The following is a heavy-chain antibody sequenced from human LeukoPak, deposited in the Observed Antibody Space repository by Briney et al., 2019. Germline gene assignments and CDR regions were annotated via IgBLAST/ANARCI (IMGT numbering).Heavy chain of an antibody. V-gene: IGHV4-59*01. J-gene: IGHJ5*02. Sequence: SETLSLTCTVSGGSISSYYWSWIRQPPGKGLEWIGYIYYSGSTNYNPSLKSRVTISVDTSKNQFSLKLSSVTAADTAVYYCARSGMYDFWSGYGNWFDPWGQGTLVTVSS. CDR3: ARSGMYDFWSGYGNWFDP. D-gene: IGHD3-3*01. CDR2: IYYSGST. CDR1: GGSISSYY.